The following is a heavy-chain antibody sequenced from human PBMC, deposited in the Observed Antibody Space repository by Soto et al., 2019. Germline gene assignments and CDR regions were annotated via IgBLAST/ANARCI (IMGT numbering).Heavy chain of an antibody. J-gene: IGHJ4*02. V-gene: IGHV5-51*01. Sequence: GESLKISCKGSGYSFTSYWIGWVRQMPGKCLEWMGIIYPGDSDTRYSPSFQGQVTISADKSISTAYLQWSSLKASDTAMYYCARLEVADCGGDCYSGFPFDYWGQGTLVTVSS. D-gene: IGHD2-21*01. CDR1: GYSFTSYW. CDR2: IYPGDSDT. CDR3: ARLEVADCGGDCYSGFPFDY.